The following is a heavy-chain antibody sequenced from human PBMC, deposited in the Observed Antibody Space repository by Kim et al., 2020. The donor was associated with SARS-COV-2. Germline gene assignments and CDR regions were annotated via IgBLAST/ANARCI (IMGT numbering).Heavy chain of an antibody. CDR1: GGSISSSSYY. V-gene: IGHV4-39*01. CDR3: ARHEGAVAGTTLGFDI. Sequence: SETLSLTCTVSGGSISSSSYYWGWIRQPPGKGLEWIGSIYYSGSTYYNPSLKSRVTISVDTSKNQFSLKLSSVTAADTAVYYCARHEGAVAGTTLGFDIWGQGTMVTVSS. D-gene: IGHD6-19*01. J-gene: IGHJ3*02. CDR2: IYYSGST.